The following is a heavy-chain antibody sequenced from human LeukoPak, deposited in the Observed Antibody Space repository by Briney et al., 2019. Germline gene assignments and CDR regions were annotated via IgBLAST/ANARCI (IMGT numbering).Heavy chain of an antibody. D-gene: IGHD3-3*01. V-gene: IGHV4-34*01. J-gene: IGHJ5*02. Sequence: SETLSLTCAVYGGSFSGYYWSWIRQPPGKGLEWIGEINHSGSTNYNPSLKSRVTISVDTSKNQFSLKLSSVTAADTAVYYCARRGRITIFGVLPGWLDPWGQGTLVTVSS. CDR3: ARRGRITIFGVLPGWLDP. CDR1: GGSFSGYY. CDR2: INHSGST.